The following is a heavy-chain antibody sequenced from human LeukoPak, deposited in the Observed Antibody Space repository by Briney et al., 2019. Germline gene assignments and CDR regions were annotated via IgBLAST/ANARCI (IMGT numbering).Heavy chain of an antibody. D-gene: IGHD3-10*01. J-gene: IGHJ6*02. Sequence: GGSLRLSCAASGFTFSSYWMHWVRQAPGKGLVWVSRINSDGSSTSYADSVKGRFTISRDNAKNTLYLQMNSLRAEDTAVYYCARTSVVRGVIIHYGMDVWGQGTTVTVSS. CDR1: GFTFSSYW. CDR3: ARTSVVRGVIIHYGMDV. V-gene: IGHV3-74*01. CDR2: INSDGSST.